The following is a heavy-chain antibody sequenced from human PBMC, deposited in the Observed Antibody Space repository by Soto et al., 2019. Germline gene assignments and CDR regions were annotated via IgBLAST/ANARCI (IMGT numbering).Heavy chain of an antibody. V-gene: IGHV4-4*02. CDR2: IHQSGIS. CDR1: SASIDNN. J-gene: IGHJ4*02. CDR3: ARSFGWYAFDQ. D-gene: IGHD6-19*01. Sequence: QMQLLESGPGLVKPSETLSLTCAVSSASIDNNWNWVRQPPGKGLEWIGEIHQSGISCENPSLKSRVTMSVDKSKNQFSLNLSSVTAADTAVYFCARSFGWYAFDQWGQGTLVTVSS.